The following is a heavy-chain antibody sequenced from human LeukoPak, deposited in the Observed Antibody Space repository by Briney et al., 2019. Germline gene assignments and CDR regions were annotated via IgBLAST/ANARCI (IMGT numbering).Heavy chain of an antibody. D-gene: IGHD4-23*01. CDR3: TAVDFDY. J-gene: IGHJ4*02. CDR2: IKSKTDSGTT. Sequence: GGSLRLSCAASGFTFSNAWMSWVRQAPGKGLEWVGRIKSKTDSGTTDYAAPVKGRFTISRDDSKNTLYLQMNSLKTVDTAVYYCTAVDFDYWGQGTLVTVSS. V-gene: IGHV3-15*01. CDR1: GFTFSNAW.